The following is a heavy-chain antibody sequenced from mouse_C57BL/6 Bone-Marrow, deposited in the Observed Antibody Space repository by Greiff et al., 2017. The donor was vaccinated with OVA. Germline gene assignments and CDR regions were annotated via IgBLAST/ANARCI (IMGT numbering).Heavy chain of an antibody. CDR1: GYTFTSYG. CDR3: ARLGLYGSQFAY. D-gene: IGHD2-1*01. CDR2: IYPRSGNT. V-gene: IGHV1-81*01. J-gene: IGHJ3*01. Sequence: VQGVESGAELARPGASVKLSCKASGYTFTSYGISWVKQSTGQGLEWIGEIYPRSGNTYYNEKFKGKATLTADKSSSTAYMELRSLTSEDSAVYFCARLGLYGSQFAYWGQGTLVTVSA.